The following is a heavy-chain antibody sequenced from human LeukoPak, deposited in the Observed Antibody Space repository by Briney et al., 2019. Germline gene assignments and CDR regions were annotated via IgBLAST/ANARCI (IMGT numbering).Heavy chain of an antibody. J-gene: IGHJ4*02. CDR3: VKDGLMRFFDY. CDR1: AFIFSSYD. V-gene: IGHV3-30*18. CDR2: ISHDGTNK. D-gene: IGHD2-8*01. Sequence: GGSLRLSCAASAFIFSSYDMHWVRQAPGKGLEWVALISHDGTNKQYADSVKGRFTISRDNSKNTLYLQMNSLRAEDTAVYYRVKDGLMRFFDYWGQGTLVTVSS.